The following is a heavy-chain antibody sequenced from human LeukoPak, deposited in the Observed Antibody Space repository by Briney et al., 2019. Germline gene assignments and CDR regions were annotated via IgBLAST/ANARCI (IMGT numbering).Heavy chain of an antibody. V-gene: IGHV4-61*02. J-gene: IGHJ4*02. CDR1: GGSISSGSYY. CDR3: ARTPSLGMGATYAFNY. D-gene: IGHD1-26*01. CDR2: IYTSGST. Sequence: PSETLSLTCTVSGGSISSGSYYWSWIQQPAGKGLEWIGRIYTSGSTNYNPSLKSRVTISVDTSKNQFSLKLSSVTAADTAVYYCARTPSLGMGATYAFNYWGQGTLVTVSS.